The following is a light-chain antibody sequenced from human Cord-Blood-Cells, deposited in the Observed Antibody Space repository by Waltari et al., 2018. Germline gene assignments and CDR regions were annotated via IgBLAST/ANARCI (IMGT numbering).Light chain of an antibody. V-gene: IGKV3-11*01. J-gene: IGKJ4*01. CDR3: QQRSNWPLT. Sequence: DIVLTQSTATLYLSLVERATLSCRASQSVSSYLAWYQQKPGQPPRLLIYDASNRATGIPAGFSGSGSGTDFTLTISSLEPEDFSVYYCQQRSNWPLTFGGGTKVEIK. CDR1: QSVSSY. CDR2: DAS.